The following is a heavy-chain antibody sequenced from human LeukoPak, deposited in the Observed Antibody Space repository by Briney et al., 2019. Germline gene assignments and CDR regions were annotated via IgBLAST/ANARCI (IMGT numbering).Heavy chain of an antibody. V-gene: IGHV4-34*01. D-gene: IGHD4-17*01. J-gene: IGHJ5*02. Sequence: KPSETLSLTCAVYGGSFSGYYWSWIRQPPGKGLEWIGETNHSGSTNYNPSLKSRVTISVDTSKNPFSLKLSSVTAADTAVYYCARDLIGTTVTYPGDPWGQGTLVTVSS. CDR2: TNHSGST. CDR1: GGSFSGYY. CDR3: ARDLIGTTVTYPGDP.